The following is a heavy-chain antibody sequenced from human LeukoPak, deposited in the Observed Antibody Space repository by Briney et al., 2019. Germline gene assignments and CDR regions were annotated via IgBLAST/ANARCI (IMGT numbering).Heavy chain of an antibody. D-gene: IGHD1-1*01. CDR3: ARGSATGLAY. J-gene: IGHJ4*02. Sequence: SETLSLTCAVYGGSFSGYSWTWIRQPPGKGLEWIEEIDRSGSTNYNPALKSRLTISVDTSKNQFSLKLRSVTAADTAVYYCARGSATGLAYWGQGNLVTVSS. CDR2: IDRSGST. CDR1: GGSFSGYS. V-gene: IGHV4-34*01.